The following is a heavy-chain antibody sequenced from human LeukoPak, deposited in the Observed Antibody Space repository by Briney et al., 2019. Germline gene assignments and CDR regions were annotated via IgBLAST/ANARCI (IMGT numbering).Heavy chain of an antibody. CDR2: ISYDGSNK. D-gene: IGHD2-21*01. CDR1: GFTFSSYA. CDR3: ARDHIAIY. V-gene: IGHV3-30*04. Sequence: PGGSLRLSCAASGFTFSSYAMHWVRQVPGKGLEWVAVISYDGSNKYYADSVKGRFTISRDNSKNTLYLQMNSLRAEDTAVYYCARDHIAIYWGQGTLVTVSS. J-gene: IGHJ4*02.